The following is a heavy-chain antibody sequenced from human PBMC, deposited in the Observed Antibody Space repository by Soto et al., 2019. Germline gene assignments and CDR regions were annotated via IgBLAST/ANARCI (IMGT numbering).Heavy chain of an antibody. J-gene: IGHJ6*02. CDR2: IYPGDSDT. V-gene: IGHV5-51*01. CDR3: SFHFSGYHHYVISF. Sequence: GESLKISCKGSGYSFTSYWIGWVRQMPGKGLEWMGIIYPGDSDTRYSPSFQGQVTISADKSISTAYLQWSSLKGSDTAMDYCSFHFSGYHHYVISFCGQGTTVTVSS. D-gene: IGHD5-12*01. CDR1: GYSFTSYW.